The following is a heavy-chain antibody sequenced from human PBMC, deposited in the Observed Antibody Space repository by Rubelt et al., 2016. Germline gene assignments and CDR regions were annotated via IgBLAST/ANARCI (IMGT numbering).Heavy chain of an antibody. CDR1: GGSISSSNW. CDR2: LYHSGCT. J-gene: IGHJ4*02. D-gene: IGHD4-17*01. Sequence: QVQLQESGPGLVKPSGTLSLTCAVSGGSISSSNWWSWVRQPPGKGLAWIGELYHSGCTNYNPSLKRRVTISVDKSKIRFSRKLSSVTAADTAVYYCASITTVTTWWGQGTLVTVSS. CDR3: ASITTVTTW. V-gene: IGHV4-4*02.